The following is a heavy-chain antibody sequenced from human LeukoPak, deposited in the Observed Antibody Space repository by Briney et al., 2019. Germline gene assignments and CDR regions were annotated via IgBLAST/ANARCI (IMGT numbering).Heavy chain of an antibody. CDR3: ARDSGYDETLDY. V-gene: IGHV3-23*01. J-gene: IGHJ4*02. CDR1: GFTFSSYA. Sequence: PGGSLRLSCAASGFTFSSYAMSWVRQAPGKGLEWVSAISGSGGSTYYADSVKGRFTISRDNSKNTLYLQMNSLRAEDTAVYYCARDSGYDETLDYWGQGTLVIVSS. D-gene: IGHD5-12*01. CDR2: ISGSGGST.